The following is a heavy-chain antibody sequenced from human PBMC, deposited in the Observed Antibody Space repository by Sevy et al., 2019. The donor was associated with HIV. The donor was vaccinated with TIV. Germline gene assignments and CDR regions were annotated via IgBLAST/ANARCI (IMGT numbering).Heavy chain of an antibody. CDR2: ISGSGGST. CDR1: GFTFSSYA. J-gene: IGHJ6*02. V-gene: IGHV3-23*01. Sequence: GGSLRLSCAASGFTFSSYAMSWVRQAPGKGLEWVSAISGSGGSTYYADSVKGRFTISRDNSKNTLYLQMNSLRAADTAVYYCAKGFEDYGDYGGYYYYGMDVWGQGTTVTVSS. D-gene: IGHD4-17*01. CDR3: AKGFEDYGDYGGYYYYGMDV.